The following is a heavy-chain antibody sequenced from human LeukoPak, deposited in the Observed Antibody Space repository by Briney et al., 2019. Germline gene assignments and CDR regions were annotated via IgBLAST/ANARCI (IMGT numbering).Heavy chain of an antibody. V-gene: IGHV3-30*03. CDR1: GFTFSSYG. CDR3: ALTYSSSRDYYYYMDV. CDR2: ISYDGSNK. Sequence: PGRSLRLSCAASGFTFSSYGMHWVRQAPGKGLEWVAVISYDGSNKYYADSVKGRFTISRDNSKNTLYLQMNSLRAEDTAVYYCALTYSSSRDYYYYMDVWGKGTTVTVSS. J-gene: IGHJ6*03. D-gene: IGHD6-6*01.